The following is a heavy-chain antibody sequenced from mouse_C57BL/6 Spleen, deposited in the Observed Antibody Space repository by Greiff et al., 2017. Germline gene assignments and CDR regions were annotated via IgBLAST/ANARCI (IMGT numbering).Heavy chain of an antibody. CDR3: ARSGGEDAMDY. CDR1: GYTFTSYG. CDR2: IYPRSGNT. Sequence: SGAELARPGASVKLSCKASGYTFTSYGISWVKQRTGQGLEWIGEIYPRSGNTYYNEKFKGKATLTADKSSSTAYMELRSLTSEDSAVEFCARSGGEDAMDYWGQGTSVTVSS. V-gene: IGHV1-81*01. J-gene: IGHJ4*01. D-gene: IGHD2-13*01.